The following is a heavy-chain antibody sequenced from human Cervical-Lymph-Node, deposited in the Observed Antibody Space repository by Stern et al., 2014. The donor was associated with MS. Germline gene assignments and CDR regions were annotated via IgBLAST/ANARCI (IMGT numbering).Heavy chain of an antibody. CDR1: GFNFNGSA. D-gene: IGHD3-3*01. V-gene: IGHV3-73*01. CDR3: TRSAISAAFDI. Sequence: EVQLVESGGGLVQPGGSPRLSCAASGFNFNGSAMHWVRQASGKGLEWVGRIRSKGNSYATAYAVSVKGRFTISRDDSKNTAFLQMNSLKTEDTAVYYCTRSAISAAFDIWGQGTMVTVSS. J-gene: IGHJ3*02. CDR2: IRSKGNSYAT.